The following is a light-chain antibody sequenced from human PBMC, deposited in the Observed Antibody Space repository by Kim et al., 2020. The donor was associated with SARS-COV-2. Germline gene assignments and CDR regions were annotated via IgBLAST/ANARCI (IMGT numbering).Light chain of an antibody. J-gene: IGLJ1*01. CDR3: SSRDTIDNRPFYV. V-gene: IGLV3-19*02. CDR2: GKN. Sequence: GHTSKIKSQGDSREDCYASWDQQKSRQAHVRDIYGKNQRPSGIPERFSSSTSGDTASLTITGTQAEDEGNYFCSSRDTIDNRPFYVFGIGTKVTVL. CDR1: SREDCY.